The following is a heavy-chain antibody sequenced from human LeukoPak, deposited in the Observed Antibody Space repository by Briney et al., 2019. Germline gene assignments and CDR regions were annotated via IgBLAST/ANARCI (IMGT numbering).Heavy chain of an antibody. J-gene: IGHJ3*02. CDR3: AREGVTGAFDI. CDR2: INSDGSST. V-gene: IGHV3-74*01. D-gene: IGHD3-10*01. Sequence: GGSLRLSCAASGFTFSSYWMHWVRQAPGKGLVWVSRINSDGSSTSYADSVKGRFTISRDNAKNTLYLQMNSLRAEDTAVYYCAREGVTGAFDIWGQGTMVIVSS. CDR1: GFTFSSYW.